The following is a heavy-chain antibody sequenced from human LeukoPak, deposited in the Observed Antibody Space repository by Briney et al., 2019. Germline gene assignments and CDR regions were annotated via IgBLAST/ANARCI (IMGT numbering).Heavy chain of an antibody. Sequence: GGSLRLSCAASGFTFSSYWMSWVRQAPGKGLEWVANIKQDGSEKYYVDSVKGLFTISRDNAKNSLYLQMNSLRAEDTAVYYCARDRYSSGWYVPFDYWGQGTLVTVSS. D-gene: IGHD6-19*01. CDR1: GFTFSSYW. CDR2: IKQDGSEK. J-gene: IGHJ4*02. V-gene: IGHV3-7*01. CDR3: ARDRYSSGWYVPFDY.